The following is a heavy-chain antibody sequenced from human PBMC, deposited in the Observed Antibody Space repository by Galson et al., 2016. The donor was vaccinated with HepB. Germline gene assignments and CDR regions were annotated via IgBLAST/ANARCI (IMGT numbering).Heavy chain of an antibody. CDR3: ARDETGYCRSTSCYTYYHGMDV. V-gene: IGHV3-33*01. J-gene: IGHJ6*02. CDR2: IWYDGSDK. D-gene: IGHD2-2*02. CDR1: GFTFRSYA. Sequence: SLRLSCAASGFTFRSYALHWVRQAPGKGLAWVAVIWYDGSDKYYADSMKGRFTISRDNSKNTLYLQMNGLRAEDTAVYYCARDETGYCRSTSCYTYYHGMDVWGQGTTVTVS.